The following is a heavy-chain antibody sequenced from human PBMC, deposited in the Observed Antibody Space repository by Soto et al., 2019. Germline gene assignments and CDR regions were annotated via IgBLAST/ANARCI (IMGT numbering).Heavy chain of an antibody. J-gene: IGHJ6*02. Sequence: GGSLRLSCAASGFTFSSYAMSWVRQAPGKGLEWVSAISGSGGSTYYADSVKGRFTISRDNSKNTLYLQMNSLRAEDTAVYYWAKSHATMEPTYYYYGMDVWGQGTTVTVSS. CDR3: AKSHATMEPTYYYYGMDV. V-gene: IGHV3-23*01. CDR1: GFTFSSYA. D-gene: IGHD3-10*01. CDR2: ISGSGGST.